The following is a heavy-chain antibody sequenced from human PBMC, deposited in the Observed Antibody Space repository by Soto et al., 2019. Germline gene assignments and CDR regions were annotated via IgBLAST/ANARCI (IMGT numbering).Heavy chain of an antibody. CDR2: IYYSGST. V-gene: IGHV4-39*01. J-gene: IGHJ4*02. CDR3: ASGRGQKKSHIDY. D-gene: IGHD3-10*01. Sequence: PSETLSLTCTVSGGSIRSSSYYWGWIRQPPGKGLEWIGSIYYSGSTYYNPSLKSRVTISVDTSKNQFSLKLSSVTAADTAVYYCASGRGQKKSHIDYWGQGTLVTVSS. CDR1: GGSIRSSSYY.